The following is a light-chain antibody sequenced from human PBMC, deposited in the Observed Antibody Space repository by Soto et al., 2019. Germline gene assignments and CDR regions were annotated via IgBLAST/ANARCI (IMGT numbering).Light chain of an antibody. V-gene: IGLV1-47*01. CDR3: AAWDDSRTCV. CDR1: SSNIGSNF. J-gene: IGLJ2*01. Sequence: QSVLTQPPSASGSPGQRVTISCSGSSSNIGSNFVYWYQQLPGTAPKLLIYRNNQRPSGVPDRFSGSKSGTSASLAISGLRSEDEADYYCAAWDDSRTCVFGGGTKVTVL. CDR2: RNN.